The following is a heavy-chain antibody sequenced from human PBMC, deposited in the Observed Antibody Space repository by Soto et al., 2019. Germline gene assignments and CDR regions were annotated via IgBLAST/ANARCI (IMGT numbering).Heavy chain of an antibody. CDR3: AKGGSGAVAGRTDY. D-gene: IGHD6-19*01. J-gene: IGHJ4*02. CDR2: ISNDSSDI. V-gene: IGHV3-74*01. CDR1: GATFANYW. Sequence: GGSLRLSCEASGATFANYWMHWVRQAPGKGLVWVSRISNDSSDITYADSVKGRFTASRDNAKNSLYLQMNNLRAEDTALYYCAKGGSGAVAGRTDYWGQGALVTVSS.